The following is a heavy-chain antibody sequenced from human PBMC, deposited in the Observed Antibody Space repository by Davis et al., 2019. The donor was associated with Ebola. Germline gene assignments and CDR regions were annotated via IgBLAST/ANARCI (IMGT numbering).Heavy chain of an antibody. V-gene: IGHV4-30-4*01. Sequence: PSETLSLTCTVSGGSISSGDYYWSWIRQPPGKGLEWIGYIYYTGSTYYNPSLKSRVTISVDTPKNQFSLKLSSVTAADTAVYYCARTGLMAPYFDYWGQGTLVTVSS. J-gene: IGHJ4*02. CDR2: IYYTGST. CDR3: ARTGLMAPYFDY. CDR1: GGSISSGDYY. D-gene: IGHD5-24*01.